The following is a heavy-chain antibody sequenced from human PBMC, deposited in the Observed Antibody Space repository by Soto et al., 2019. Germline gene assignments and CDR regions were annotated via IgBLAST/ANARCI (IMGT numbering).Heavy chain of an antibody. CDR3: TRVLGPDQHNSGGYLHLNY. D-gene: IGHD3-22*01. V-gene: IGHV3-53*01. J-gene: IGHJ4*02. CDR2: LYPDGRA. Sequence: GGSLRLSCAASGFSISSNYLTWVRQAPGKGLKWISVLYPDGRAYYADSVEGRFTISTDNSKNAVYLQMNTLRAEDTALYYCTRVLGPDQHNSGGYLHLNYWGQGNLVTVS. CDR1: GFSISSNY.